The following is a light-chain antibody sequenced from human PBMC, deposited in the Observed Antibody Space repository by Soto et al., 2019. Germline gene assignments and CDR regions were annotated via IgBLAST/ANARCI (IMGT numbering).Light chain of an antibody. CDR1: QSVSSNS. V-gene: IGKV3-20*01. CDR3: QYYGSSPFP. Sequence: EIVLTQSPGTLSLSPGERAALSCRASQSVSSNSLAWYQQKPGQAPRLLIYGASSRATGIPDRFSGGGSGTDFTLTISRLEPEDFAVYYCQYYGSSPFPFGGGTKVEIK. CDR2: GAS. J-gene: IGKJ4*01.